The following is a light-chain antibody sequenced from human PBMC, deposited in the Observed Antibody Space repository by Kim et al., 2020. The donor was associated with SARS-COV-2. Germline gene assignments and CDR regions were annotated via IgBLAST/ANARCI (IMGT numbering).Light chain of an antibody. CDR1: QSLSSNS. CDR2: TAS. V-gene: IGKV3-20*01. CDR3: QQYEGSPKT. Sequence: SSGESATLSCRPSQSLSSNSLAWYQQKAGQAPRLLIYTASRRATGTPDRFSGSGSGTDFTLTISRLEPEDFVIYYCQQYEGSPKTFGQGTKVDI. J-gene: IGKJ1*01.